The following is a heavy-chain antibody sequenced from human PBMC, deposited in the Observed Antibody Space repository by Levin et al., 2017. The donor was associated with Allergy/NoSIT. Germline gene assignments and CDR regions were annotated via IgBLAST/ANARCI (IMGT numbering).Heavy chain of an antibody. Sequence: PGGSLRLSCQASGYSFTNSWIGWVRQMPGKGLEWMGIIYPGDSDTRYSPSFEGQVTISADKSVTTAYLQWSSLKASDTAIYYCARGCSGISCFDYWGQGTLVTVSS. CDR3: ARGCSGISCFDY. V-gene: IGHV5-51*01. CDR1: GYSFTNSW. J-gene: IGHJ4*02. CDR2: IYPGDSDT. D-gene: IGHD2-2*01.